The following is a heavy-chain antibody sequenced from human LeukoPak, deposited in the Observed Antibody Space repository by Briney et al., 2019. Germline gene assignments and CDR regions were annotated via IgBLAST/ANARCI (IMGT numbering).Heavy chain of an antibody. CDR2: IYYSGST. J-gene: IGHJ4*02. V-gene: IGHV4-59*08. D-gene: IGHD6-19*01. Sequence: PSETLPLTCTVSGGSISSYYWSWIRQPPGKGLEWIGYIYYSGSTNYNPSLKSRVTISVDTSKNQFSLKLSSVTAADTAVYYCARGGWYGRYFDYWGQGTLVTVSS. CDR1: GGSISSYY. CDR3: ARGGWYGRYFDY.